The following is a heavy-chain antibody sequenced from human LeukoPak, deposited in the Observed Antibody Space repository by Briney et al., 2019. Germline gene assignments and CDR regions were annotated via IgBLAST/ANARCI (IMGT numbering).Heavy chain of an antibody. CDR2: IYYSGTT. Sequence: KPSETLSLTCTVSGGSISSTSYYWGWIRQPPGKGLEWIGSIYYSGTTYYNPSLKSRVTISVDTSKNQFSLKLSSVTAADTAAYYCASRLRWPSYFDYWGQGTPVTVSS. J-gene: IGHJ4*02. V-gene: IGHV4-39*01. CDR1: GGSISSTSYY. D-gene: IGHD4-23*01. CDR3: ASRLRWPSYFDY.